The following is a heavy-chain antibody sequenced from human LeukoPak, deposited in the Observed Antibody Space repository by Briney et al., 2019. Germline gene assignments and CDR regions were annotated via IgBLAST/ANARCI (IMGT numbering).Heavy chain of an antibody. CDR2: TSSSDAGT. Sequence: GGSLRLSCAASGFTLSTYAMSWVRQTPGKGLEWVAATSSSDAGTYHADSVRGRFTISRDNSKNTLHLQMNSLRAEDTAVYYCARVLTARYSYGLDYWGQGTLVTVSS. CDR3: ARVLTARYSYGLDY. V-gene: IGHV3-23*01. J-gene: IGHJ4*02. D-gene: IGHD5-18*01. CDR1: GFTLSTYA.